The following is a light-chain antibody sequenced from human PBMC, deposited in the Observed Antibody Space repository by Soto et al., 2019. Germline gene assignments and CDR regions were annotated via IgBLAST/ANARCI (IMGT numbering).Light chain of an antibody. CDR3: QHYDSARWT. CDR1: QSVSSL. J-gene: IGKJ1*01. CDR2: DAS. Sequence: MVLAQSPTPLSVSPGERATLSCMASQSVSSLLTWYHQKPGQAPRLLIYDASRRATGIPDRFSGSGSGTDFSLTISRLEPEDFAVYYCQHYDSARWTFGLGTKVDIK. V-gene: IGKV3-20*01.